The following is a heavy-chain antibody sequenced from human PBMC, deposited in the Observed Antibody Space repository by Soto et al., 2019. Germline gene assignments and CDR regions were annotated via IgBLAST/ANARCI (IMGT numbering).Heavy chain of an antibody. Sequence: ASVKVSCKASGYTFTSYAMHWVRQAPGQRLEWMGWINAGNGEAIYAQKFQGRVTMTEDTSTNTAYMELSSLRSDDTAVYYCATNTYYYDSSGHYRFYNWFDPWGPGTLVTVSS. CDR2: INAGNGEA. CDR3: ATNTYYYDSSGHYRFYNWFDP. CDR1: GYTFTSYA. J-gene: IGHJ5*02. D-gene: IGHD3-22*01. V-gene: IGHV1-3*01.